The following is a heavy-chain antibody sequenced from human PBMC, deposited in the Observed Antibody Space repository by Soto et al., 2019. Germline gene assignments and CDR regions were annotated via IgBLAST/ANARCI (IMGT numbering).Heavy chain of an antibody. V-gene: IGHV1-46*01. CDR1: GYTFTSYY. J-gene: IGHJ5*02. D-gene: IGHD6-25*01. Sequence: ASVKVSCKASGYTFTSYYMHWVRQAPGQGLEWMGIINPSGGSTSYAQKFQGRVTMTRDTSTSTVYMEPSSLRSEDTAVYYCARARGIAAHRGVANPNKNWFDPWGQGTLVTVSS. CDR3: ARARGIAAHRGVANPNKNWFDP. CDR2: INPSGGST.